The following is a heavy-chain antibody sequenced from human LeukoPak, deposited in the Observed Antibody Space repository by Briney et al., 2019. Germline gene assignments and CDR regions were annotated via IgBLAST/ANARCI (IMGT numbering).Heavy chain of an antibody. D-gene: IGHD4-17*01. CDR3: AKDFSNGDRGLAFDI. V-gene: IGHV3-23*01. CDR2: TSDRGDYT. Sequence: PGGSLRLSCAASGFTFSSYSMSWVRQAPGKGLEWVSGTSDRGDYTYYADSVKGRFTISRDTSKNTLYLQMNSLRAEDTAVYYCAKDFSNGDRGLAFDIWGQGTMVTVSS. J-gene: IGHJ3*02. CDR1: GFTFSSYS.